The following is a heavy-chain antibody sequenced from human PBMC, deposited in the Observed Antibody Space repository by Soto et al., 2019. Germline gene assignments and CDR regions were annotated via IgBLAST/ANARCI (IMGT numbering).Heavy chain of an antibody. CDR1: GDIFSGYS. Sequence: QVQLVQSGXEXXXXGSSVKVSCKTSGDIFSGYSISWVRQAPGQGLEWMGGIIPIFGTTNYAQRFHGRVTITADKSTSTVYMELYSLKSEDTAVYYCARDLGSGYDPGDYWGQGTLVTVSS. V-gene: IGHV1-69*14. J-gene: IGHJ4*02. CDR2: IIPIFGTT. CDR3: ARDLGSGYDPGDY. D-gene: IGHD5-12*01.